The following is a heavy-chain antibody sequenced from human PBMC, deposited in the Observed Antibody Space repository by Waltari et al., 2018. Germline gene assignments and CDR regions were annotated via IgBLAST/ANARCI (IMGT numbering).Heavy chain of an antibody. CDR3: ARDPTSIAAAGPGAFGI. CDR1: GGSFSGYY. Sequence: QVQLQQWGAGLLKPSETLSLTCAVYGGSFSGYYWSWIRQPPGKGLEWIGELNHSGSTNYTPSLRSRFTISVDTSKNQFSLKLSSVTAADTAVYYCARDPTSIAAAGPGAFGIWGQGTMVTVSS. J-gene: IGHJ3*02. V-gene: IGHV4-34*01. CDR2: LNHSGST. D-gene: IGHD6-13*01.